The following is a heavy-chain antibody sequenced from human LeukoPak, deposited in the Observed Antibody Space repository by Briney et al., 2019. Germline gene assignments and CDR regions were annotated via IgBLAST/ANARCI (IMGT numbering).Heavy chain of an antibody. J-gene: IGHJ4*02. CDR3: ARGRGQWLPLDY. CDR2: INHSGST. V-gene: IGHV4-34*01. CDR1: GGSFSGYY. D-gene: IGHD6-19*01. Sequence: PSETLSLTCAVYGGSFSGYYWSWIRQPPGKGLEWIGEINHSGSTNYSPSLKSRVTISVDTSKNQFSLKLSSVTAADTAVYYCARGRGQWLPLDYWGQGTLVTVSS.